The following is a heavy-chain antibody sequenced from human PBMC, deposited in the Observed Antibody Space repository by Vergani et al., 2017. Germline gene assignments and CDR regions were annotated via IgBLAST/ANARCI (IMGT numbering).Heavy chain of an antibody. CDR1: GFIFSSYA. Sequence: EVQLLESGGDLVQPGGSLRLSCTASGFIFSSYAMSWVRQAPGKGLEWVSAISGSGGSTYYADSVKGRLTISRDNSKNTLYLQMNSLRAEDTAVYYCAKGSGYSSSWYFYWGQGTLVTVSS. CDR2: ISGSGGST. J-gene: IGHJ4*02. CDR3: AKGSGYSSSWYFY. D-gene: IGHD6-13*01. V-gene: IGHV3-23*01.